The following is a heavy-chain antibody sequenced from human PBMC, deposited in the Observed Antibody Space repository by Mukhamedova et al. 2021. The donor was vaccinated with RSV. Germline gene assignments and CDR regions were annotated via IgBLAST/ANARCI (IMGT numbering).Heavy chain of an antibody. D-gene: IGHD5-12*01. CDR3: ARTFSRGAYSGYDLSQ. Sequence: VIYSGGDTDYADSVKGRFTISRDNSKNTLYLQMNSLRAADTAVYYCARTFSRGAYSGYDLSQWGQGTLVTVSS. CDR2: IYSGGDT. V-gene: IGHV3-53*01. J-gene: IGHJ4*02.